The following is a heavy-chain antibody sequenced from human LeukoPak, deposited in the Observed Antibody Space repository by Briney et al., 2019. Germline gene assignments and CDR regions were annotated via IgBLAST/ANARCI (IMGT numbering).Heavy chain of an antibody. CDR2: TSSSGSII. J-gene: IGHJ4*02. V-gene: IGHV3-48*03. Sequence: GGSLRLSCAASRFTFSSYEINWVRQAPGEGLEWVSYTSSSGSIIYYADSVKGRFTISRDNAKNSLYLQMNSLRAEDTAIYYCATGDDFWSGYYQLDYWGQGTLVTVSS. D-gene: IGHD3-3*01. CDR3: ATGDDFWSGYYQLDY. CDR1: RFTFSSYE.